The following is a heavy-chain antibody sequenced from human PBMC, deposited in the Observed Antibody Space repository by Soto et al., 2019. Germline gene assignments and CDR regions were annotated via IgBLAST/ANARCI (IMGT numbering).Heavy chain of an antibody. CDR1: GYTFTSYA. V-gene: IGHV1-3*01. D-gene: IGHD3-10*01. Sequence: QVQLVQSGAEVKKPGASVKVSCKASGYTFTSYAMHWVRQAPGQRLEWMGWINAGNGNTKYSQKFQGRVTITRDTSASTAYMELSSLRSEDTAVYHCASITMVRGVIMPYYYGMDVWGQGTTVTVSS. CDR3: ASITMVRGVIMPYYYGMDV. J-gene: IGHJ6*02. CDR2: INAGNGNT.